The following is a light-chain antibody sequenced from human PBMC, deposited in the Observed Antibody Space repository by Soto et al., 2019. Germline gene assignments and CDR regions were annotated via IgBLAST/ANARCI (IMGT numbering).Light chain of an antibody. CDR3: QEYGTSRT. V-gene: IGKV3-20*01. J-gene: IGKJ1*01. CDR1: QSIKSNS. Sequence: DIVWTQSPGTLSLSPGESATLSGRASQSIKSNSLAWYQQKPGQAPRLLIYGASSRATGIPARFSGSGSGTGFTLSISRLEPKDSAVYYCQEYGTSRTFGPGTKVEIK. CDR2: GAS.